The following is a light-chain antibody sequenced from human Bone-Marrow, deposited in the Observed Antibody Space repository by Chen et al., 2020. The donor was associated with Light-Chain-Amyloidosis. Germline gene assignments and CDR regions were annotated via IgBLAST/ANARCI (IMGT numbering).Light chain of an antibody. CDR1: DLPTKY. Sequence: SYELTQPPSVSVSPGQTARITCSGDDLPTKYAYWYQQKPGQAPVLVIHRDTERPSGISERFSGSSAWSTATLIISGVQAVDEAAYLGQSSDSRGTYEVIFGGGTKLTVL. J-gene: IGLJ2*01. CDR2: RDT. V-gene: IGLV3-25*03. CDR3: QSSDSRGTYEVI.